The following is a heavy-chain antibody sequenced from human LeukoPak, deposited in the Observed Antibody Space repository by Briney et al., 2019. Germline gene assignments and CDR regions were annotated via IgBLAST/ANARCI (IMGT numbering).Heavy chain of an antibody. D-gene: IGHD5-18*01. CDR1: GFTFSSYA. Sequence: GGSLRLSCAASGFTFSSYAMHWVRQAPGKGLEWVAVISYDGSNKYYADSVKGRFTISRDNSKNTLYLQMNSLRAEDTAVYYCASRRVGQLWLGYFDYWGQGTLVTVSS. CDR3: ASRRVGQLWLGYFDY. J-gene: IGHJ4*02. CDR2: ISYDGSNK. V-gene: IGHV3-30*04.